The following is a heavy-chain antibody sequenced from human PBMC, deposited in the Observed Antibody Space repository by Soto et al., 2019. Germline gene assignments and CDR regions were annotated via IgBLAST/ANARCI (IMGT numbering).Heavy chain of an antibody. CDR2: IKSKTDGGTT. Sequence: EVQLVESGGGLVKPGGSLRLSCAASGFTFSNAWMTWVRQAPGKGLEWVGRIKSKTDGGTTDYAAPVKGRFTISRDESRNTPYLQMNSLKTEDTAVYYCTTLGYCSSSSCYRGSYFDYWGQGTLVTVSS. CDR1: GFTFSNAW. CDR3: TTLGYCSSSSCYRGSYFDY. V-gene: IGHV3-15*01. J-gene: IGHJ4*02. D-gene: IGHD2-2*02.